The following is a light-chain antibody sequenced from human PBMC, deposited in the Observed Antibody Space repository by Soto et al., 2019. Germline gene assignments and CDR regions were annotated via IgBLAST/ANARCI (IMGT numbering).Light chain of an antibody. Sequence: QITQSPSLLLALVGDRVTITCLASQGISSFLAWYQQIPGKVPKLLIYSASTLQSGVPSRFSGSGSGTDFTLTISSLQPEDVAIYYCQKYNSGPLTFGGGTKVDI. CDR3: QKYNSGPLT. CDR1: QGISSF. V-gene: IGKV1-27*01. CDR2: SAS. J-gene: IGKJ4*01.